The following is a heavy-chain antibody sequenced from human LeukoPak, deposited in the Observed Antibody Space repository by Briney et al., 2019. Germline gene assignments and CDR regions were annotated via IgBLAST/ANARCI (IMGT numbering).Heavy chain of an antibody. CDR1: GGSISSHLDL. Sequence: SETLSLTCTVSGGSISSHLDLGAWSRQPRGRGVEWNGSVYYGGSSYYDPSNKSRVPMSVDTSNNEFSLKLRSVTPADTTTYYCARMVRGVVLGPNYYRYHMDVWGRGTTVTVSS. D-gene: IGHD3-10*01. J-gene: IGHJ6*03. V-gene: IGHV4-39*01. CDR2: VYYGGSS. CDR3: ARMVRGVVLGPNYYRYHMDV.